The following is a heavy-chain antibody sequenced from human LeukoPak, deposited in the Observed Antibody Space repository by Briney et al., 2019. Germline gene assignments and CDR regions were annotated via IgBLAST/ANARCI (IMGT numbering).Heavy chain of an antibody. CDR2: FSLDTDRI. V-gene: IGHV3-9*01. J-gene: IGHJ6*02. CDR3: TKDITAGGADV. Sequence: PGGSLRLSGTVSGPSFEAYAMHWVRQGPGKGLEWVSGFSLDTDRIGYADSVKGRFTISRDKAKNSLYLEMNSLRVEDTALYYCTKDITAGGADVWGQGTTVTVS. CDR1: GPSFEAYA. D-gene: IGHD2-21*02.